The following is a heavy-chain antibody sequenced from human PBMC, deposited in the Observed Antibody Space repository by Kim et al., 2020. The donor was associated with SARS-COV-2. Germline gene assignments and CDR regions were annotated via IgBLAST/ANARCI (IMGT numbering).Heavy chain of an antibody. Sequence: ASVKVSCKASGYTFTSYAMHWVRQAPGQRLEWMGWINAGNGNTKYSQKFQGRVTITRDTSASTAYMELSSLRSEDTAVYYCARVRQSGYYIDYWGQGTLVTVSS. CDR2: INAGNGNT. CDR1: GYTFTSYA. J-gene: IGHJ4*02. V-gene: IGHV1-3*01. CDR3: ARVRQSGYYIDY. D-gene: IGHD3-22*01.